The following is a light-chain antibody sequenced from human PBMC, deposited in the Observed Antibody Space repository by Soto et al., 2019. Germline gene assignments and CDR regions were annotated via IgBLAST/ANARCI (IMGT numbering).Light chain of an antibody. CDR3: QQYYNWPRT. CDR2: GAS. V-gene: IGKV3-20*01. CDR1: QSVSSSY. Sequence: EIVLTQSPGTLSLSPGERATLSCRASQSVSSSYLAWYQQKAGQAPRLLIYGASNRATGIPDRFSGSGSGTDFILTISRLEPEDFAVYYCQQYYNWPRTFGQGTKVDIK. J-gene: IGKJ1*01.